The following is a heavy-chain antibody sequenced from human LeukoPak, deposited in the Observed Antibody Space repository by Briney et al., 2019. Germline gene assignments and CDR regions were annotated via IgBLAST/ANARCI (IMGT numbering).Heavy chain of an antibody. CDR2: ISYDGTNK. D-gene: IGHD3-22*01. Sequence: GGSLRLSCAASGLTFSSHSMHRFRQAPGKGLERVALISYDGTNKYHAEFLKGRFTVSRDNSKNTLYLQMNSLGPEDTAVYYCAREANYYDAGGYYHYFFDYWGQGALVIVSS. V-gene: IGHV3-30*04. CDR1: GLTFSSHS. J-gene: IGHJ4*02. CDR3: AREANYYDAGGYYHYFFDY.